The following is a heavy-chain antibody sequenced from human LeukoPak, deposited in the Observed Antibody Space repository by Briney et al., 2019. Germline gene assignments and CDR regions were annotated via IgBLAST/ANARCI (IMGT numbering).Heavy chain of an antibody. CDR1: GYTFTSYD. Sequence: GASVKVSCKASGYTFTSYDISWVQQATGQGLEWMGWMNPNSGNTGYAQKFQGRVTMTRNTSISTAYMELSSLRSEDTAVYYCARGRGYSYGLYRSEIDYWGQGTLVTVSS. D-gene: IGHD5-18*01. V-gene: IGHV1-8*01. CDR3: ARGRGYSYGLYRSEIDY. CDR2: MNPNSGNT. J-gene: IGHJ4*02.